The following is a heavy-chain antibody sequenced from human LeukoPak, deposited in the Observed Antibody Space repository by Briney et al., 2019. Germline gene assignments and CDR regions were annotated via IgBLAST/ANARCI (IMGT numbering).Heavy chain of an antibody. V-gene: IGHV1-2*02. D-gene: IGHD3-3*01. J-gene: IGHJ5*02. CDR3: ARDVYRFLRWNFDA. CDR1: GFTLNAYY. Sequence: ASGKVSCKASGFTLNAYYMHWVRQAHGQRLDWIGWINPNSGHANYVQKFQVRVTMTRDTSVSAVHMELSGLQSDDTAVYFCARDVYRFLRWNFDAWGQGTLITVSS. CDR2: INPNSGHA.